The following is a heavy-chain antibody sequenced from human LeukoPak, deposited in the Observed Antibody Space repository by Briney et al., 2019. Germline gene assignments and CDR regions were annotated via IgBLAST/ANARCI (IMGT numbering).Heavy chain of an antibody. CDR2: ISPSGGST. J-gene: IGHJ4*02. CDR1: GYTFTSNY. CDR3: ARAQYYYDSSGYRLGDY. V-gene: IGHV1-46*01. Sequence: ASVKVSCKAFGYTFTSNYMHWVRQAPGQGPEWMGVISPSGGSTTYAQKFQGRVTLTRDMSTSTDYLELSSLRSEDTAVYYCARAQYYYDSSGYRLGDYWGQGTLVTVSS. D-gene: IGHD3-22*01.